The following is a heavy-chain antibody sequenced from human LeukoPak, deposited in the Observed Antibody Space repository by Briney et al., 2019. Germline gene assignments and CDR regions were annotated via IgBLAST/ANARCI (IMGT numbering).Heavy chain of an antibody. J-gene: IGHJ4*02. CDR2: ISSSGSTI. D-gene: IGHD4-11*01. V-gene: IGHV3-11*01. CDR3: ARVPHLTVPFDY. Sequence: GGSLRLSCAASGFTFCDYYMSWIRQAPGKGLEWVSYISSSGSTIYYADSVKGRFTISRDNAKNSLYLQMNSLRAEDTAVYYCARVPHLTVPFDYWGQGTLVTVSS. CDR1: GFTFCDYY.